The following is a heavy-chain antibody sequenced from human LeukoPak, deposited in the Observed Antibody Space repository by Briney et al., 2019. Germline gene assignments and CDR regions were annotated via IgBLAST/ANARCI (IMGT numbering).Heavy chain of an antibody. CDR1: GFTFDDYA. CDR3: ARDDDSSDFDY. D-gene: IGHD6-19*01. CDR2: ISSSSSYI. J-gene: IGHJ4*02. V-gene: IGHV3-21*01. Sequence: GGSLRLSCAASGFTFDDYAMHWVRQAPGKGLEWVSSISSSSSYIYYADSVKGRFTISRDNAKNSLYLQMNSLRAEDTAVYYCARDDDSSDFDYWGQGTLVTVSS.